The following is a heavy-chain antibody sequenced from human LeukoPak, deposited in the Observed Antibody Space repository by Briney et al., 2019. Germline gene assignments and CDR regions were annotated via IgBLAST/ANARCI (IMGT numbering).Heavy chain of an antibody. CDR2: IYYSGST. V-gene: IGHV4-31*03. J-gene: IGHJ4*02. CDR1: GGSISSGGYY. Sequence: SQTLSLTCTVSGGSISSGGYYWSWIRQHTGKGLEWIGYIYYSGSTDYNPSLKSRVTVSVDTSKNQFSLKLSSVTAADTAVYYCARVVVTTVDLRFDYWGKGSQVTVSS. D-gene: IGHD4-11*01. CDR3: ARVVVTTVDLRFDY.